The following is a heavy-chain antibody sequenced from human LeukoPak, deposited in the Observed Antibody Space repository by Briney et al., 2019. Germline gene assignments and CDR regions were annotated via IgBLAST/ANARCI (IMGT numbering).Heavy chain of an antibody. CDR3: ARGAFLEWLLCLDY. D-gene: IGHD3-3*02. V-gene: IGHV1-69*05. J-gene: IGHJ4*02. CDR1: GGTFSSYA. CDR2: TIPIFGTA. Sequence: ASVKVSCKASGGTFSSYAISWVRQAPGQGLEWMGGTIPIFGTANYAQKFQGRVTITTDESTSTAYMELSSLRSEDTAVYYCARGAFLEWLLCLDYWGQGTLVTVSS.